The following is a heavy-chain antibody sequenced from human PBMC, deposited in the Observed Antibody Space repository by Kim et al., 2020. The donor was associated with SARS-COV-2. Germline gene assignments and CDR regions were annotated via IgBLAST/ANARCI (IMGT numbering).Heavy chain of an antibody. Sequence: SETLSLTCTVSGGSISSGSYYWSWIRQPAGKGLEWIGRIYTSGSTNYNPSLKSRVTISVDTSKNQFSLKLSSVTAADTAVYYCARAARQWLAPGWGHYDYWGQGTLVTVSS. CDR1: GGSISSGSYY. CDR2: IYTSGST. CDR3: ARAARQWLAPGWGHYDY. D-gene: IGHD6-19*01. J-gene: IGHJ4*02. V-gene: IGHV4-61*02.